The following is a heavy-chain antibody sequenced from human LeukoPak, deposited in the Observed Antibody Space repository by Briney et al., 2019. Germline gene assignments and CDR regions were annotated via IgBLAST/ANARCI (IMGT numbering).Heavy chain of an antibody. CDR3: ATQLGYCSDGSCYFPY. CDR2: ISNNGGYT. V-gene: IGHV3-23*01. CDR1: GFTFSSSA. Sequence: GGSLRLSCAASGFTFSSSAMSWVGQAPGKGLEWVSAISNNGGYTYYADSVQGRFTISRDNSKSTLCLQMNSLRAEDTAVYYCATQLGYCSDGSCYFPYWGQGTLVTVSS. D-gene: IGHD2-15*01. J-gene: IGHJ4*02.